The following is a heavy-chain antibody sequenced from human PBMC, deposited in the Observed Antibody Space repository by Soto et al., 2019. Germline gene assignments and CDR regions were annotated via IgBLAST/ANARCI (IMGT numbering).Heavy chain of an antibody. CDR3: ARGYRELFFYAMDV. Sequence: QVELVQSGIEVKNPGSSVKVSCKASGDTFSNYAITWVRQAPGQGLEWMGGIIPFYDKPNYAENFLGRVTISADKFTATAYLEVSSLRSEDTAVYFCARGYRELFFYAMDVWGRGTPVIISS. V-gene: IGHV1-69*06. CDR2: IIPFYDKP. D-gene: IGHD3-10*01. CDR1: GDTFSNYA. J-gene: IGHJ6*02.